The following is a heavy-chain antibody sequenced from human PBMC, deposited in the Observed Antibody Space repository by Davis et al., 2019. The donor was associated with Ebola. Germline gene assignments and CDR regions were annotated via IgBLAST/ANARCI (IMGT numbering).Heavy chain of an antibody. Sequence: ASVKVSCKASGYTFTSYDINWVRQATGQGLEWMGWMNPNNGNTGYAQRFQGRVTMTRDTSISTAYMELSSLRSEDTAVYYCARGLMTYYYDSSGYYYARGGVMDVWGQGTTVTVSS. D-gene: IGHD3-22*01. CDR1: GYTFTSYD. CDR3: ARGLMTYYYDSSGYYYARGGVMDV. J-gene: IGHJ6*02. CDR2: MNPNNGNT. V-gene: IGHV1-8*01.